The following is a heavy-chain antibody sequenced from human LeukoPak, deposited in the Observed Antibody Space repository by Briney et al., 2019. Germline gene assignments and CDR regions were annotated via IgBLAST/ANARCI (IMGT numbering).Heavy chain of an antibody. Sequence: GGSLRLSCAASGFTFDDYAMHWVRQAPGKGLEWVSGISWNSGSIGYADSVKGRFTISRDNAKNSLYLQMNSLRAEDTAVYYCARNPTTVSPDYWGQGTLVTVSS. J-gene: IGHJ4*02. D-gene: IGHD4-17*01. CDR1: GFTFDDYA. CDR3: ARNPTTVSPDY. CDR2: ISWNSGSI. V-gene: IGHV3-9*01.